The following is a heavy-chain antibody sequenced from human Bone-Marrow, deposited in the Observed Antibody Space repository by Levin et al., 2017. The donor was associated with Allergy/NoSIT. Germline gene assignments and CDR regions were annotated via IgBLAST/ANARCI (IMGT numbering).Heavy chain of an antibody. J-gene: IGHJ4*02. D-gene: IGHD5-12*01. Sequence: GSLRLSCTVSGGSVNSTSYFWGWIRQPPGKGLEWIGSIYDSGRTYYNPSLKSRVTISVDTSKNQFSLRLSSVTAADTAVYHCARDAGGGYPSDFWGQGALVTVSS. V-gene: IGHV4-39*07. CDR1: GGSVNSTSYF. CDR2: IYDSGRT. CDR3: ARDAGGGYPSDF.